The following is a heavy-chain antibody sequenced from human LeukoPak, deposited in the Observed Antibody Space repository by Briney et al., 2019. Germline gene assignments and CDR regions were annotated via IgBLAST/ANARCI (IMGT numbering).Heavy chain of an antibody. V-gene: IGHV3-23*01. Sequence: LSGGSLRLSCAAPGFTFSSYAMSWVRQAPGKGLEWVSAISGSGGSTYYADSVKGRFTISRDNSKNTLYLQMNSLRAEDTAVYYCAREMVRGVIQFWGQGTLVTVSS. CDR2: ISGSGGST. CDR1: GFTFSSYA. CDR3: AREMVRGVIQF. J-gene: IGHJ4*02. D-gene: IGHD3-10*01.